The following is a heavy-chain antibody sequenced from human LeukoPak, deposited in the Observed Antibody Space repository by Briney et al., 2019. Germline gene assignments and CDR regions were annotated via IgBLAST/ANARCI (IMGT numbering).Heavy chain of an antibody. V-gene: IGHV4-59*01. Sequence: SETLSLTCTVSGGSIRSYYWSWIRQPPGKGLEWIGYIYYSGSTNYNPSLKSRVTISVDTSKNQFSLKLSSVTAADTAVYYCARPGYSYGERGAFDIWGQGTMVTVST. CDR1: GGSIRSYY. CDR2: IYYSGST. J-gene: IGHJ3*02. CDR3: ARPGYSYGERGAFDI. D-gene: IGHD5-18*01.